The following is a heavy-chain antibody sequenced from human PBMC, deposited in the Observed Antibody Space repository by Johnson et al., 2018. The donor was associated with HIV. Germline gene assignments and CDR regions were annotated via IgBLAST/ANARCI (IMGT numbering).Heavy chain of an antibody. CDR1: GFTFSSYA. J-gene: IGHJ3*02. D-gene: IGHD1-7*01. Sequence: QVQLVESGGGVVQPGRSLRLSCAASGFTFSSYAMHWVRQAPGKGLEWVAVISYDGSNKYYADSVKGRFTISRDNSKNTLYLQMNSLRAEDTAVYYCAKEKLELRTGDAFDIWGQGTMVTVSS. V-gene: IGHV3-30-3*01. CDR2: ISYDGSNK. CDR3: AKEKLELRTGDAFDI.